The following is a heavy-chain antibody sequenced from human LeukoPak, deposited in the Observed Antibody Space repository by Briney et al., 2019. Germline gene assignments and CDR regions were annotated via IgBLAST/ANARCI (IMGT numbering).Heavy chain of an antibody. CDR3: ASDDGSGRGPDY. J-gene: IGHJ4*02. Sequence: SETLSLTCTVSGGSISSGDYYWNWIRQHPGKGLEWIGYIYYSGSTYYNPSLKSRVTISVDTSKNQFSLKLSSVTAADTAVYYCASDDGSGRGPDYWGQGTLVTVSS. V-gene: IGHV4-31*03. CDR1: GGSISSGDYY. CDR2: IYYSGST. D-gene: IGHD3-10*01.